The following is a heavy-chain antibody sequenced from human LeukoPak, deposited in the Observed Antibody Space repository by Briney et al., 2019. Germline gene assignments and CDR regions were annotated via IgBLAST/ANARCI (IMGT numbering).Heavy chain of an antibody. D-gene: IGHD2-2*01. CDR3: ARAGCSSTSCYENRFDP. J-gene: IGHJ5*02. V-gene: IGHV4-39*01. CDR1: GGSISSYY. CDR2: IYYSGST. Sequence: PSETLSLTCTVSGGSISSYYWGWIRQPPGKGLEWIGSIYYSGSTYYNPSLKSRVTISVDTSKNQFSLKLSSVTAADTAVYYCARAGCSSTSCYENRFDPWGQGTPVTVSS.